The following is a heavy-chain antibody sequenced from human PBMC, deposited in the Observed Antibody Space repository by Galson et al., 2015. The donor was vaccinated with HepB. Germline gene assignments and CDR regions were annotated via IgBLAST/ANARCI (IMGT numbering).Heavy chain of an antibody. D-gene: IGHD6-13*01. CDR3: ARGVAGAWDF. Sequence: SETLSLTCTVSGASISSYYRSWIRQPPGKGLEWIGYLSYSGSTNYNPSLKSRVAISVDTSKNQFSLRLTAVTAADTAVYHCARGVAGAWDFWGQGTLVTVSS. CDR1: GASISSYY. J-gene: IGHJ4*02. CDR2: LSYSGST. V-gene: IGHV4-59*01.